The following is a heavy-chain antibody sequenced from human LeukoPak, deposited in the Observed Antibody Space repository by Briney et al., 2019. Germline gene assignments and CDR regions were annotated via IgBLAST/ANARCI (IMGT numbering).Heavy chain of an antibody. CDR1: GGTFSSYA. Sequence: SVKVSCKASGGTFSSYAISWVRQAPGQGLEWMGGIIPIFGTANYAQKFQGRVTITADKSTSTAYMELSSLRSEDTAVYYCARVYDSSGYYPYWGQGTLVTVSS. CDR3: ARVYDSSGYYPY. D-gene: IGHD3-22*01. V-gene: IGHV1-69*06. CDR2: IIPIFGTA. J-gene: IGHJ4*02.